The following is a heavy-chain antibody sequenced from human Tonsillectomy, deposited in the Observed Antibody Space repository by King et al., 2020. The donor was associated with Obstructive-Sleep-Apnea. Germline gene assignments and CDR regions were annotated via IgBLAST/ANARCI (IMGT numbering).Heavy chain of an antibody. J-gene: IGHJ4*02. D-gene: IGHD6-19*01. CDR2: INHSGST. V-gene: IGHV4-34*01. CDR3: ARLRGSGWYSDY. CDR1: GGSFSCYY. Sequence: VQLQQWGAGLLKASETLSLTCAVYGGSFSCYYWSWIRQPPGKGLVWIGEINHSGSTNYNPSLKSRVTISVDTSKNQFSLKLSSVTAADTAVYYCARLRGSGWYSDYWGQGTLVTVSS.